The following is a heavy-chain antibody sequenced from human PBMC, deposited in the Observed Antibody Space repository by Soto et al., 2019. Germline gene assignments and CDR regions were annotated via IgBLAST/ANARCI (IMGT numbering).Heavy chain of an antibody. V-gene: IGHV1-2*02. J-gene: IGHJ4*02. Sequence: QVQLVQSGAEVRKPGASVKVSCKASGYTFTDYYMHWVRQAPGQGLEWMGWINPKTGGTNYVQKFQGRVTMTRDTSITTAYMELSRLRSDETAVYYCARDVVGSDYFDSWGQGTLVTVSS. D-gene: IGHD1-26*01. CDR1: GYTFTDYY. CDR2: INPKTGGT. CDR3: ARDVVGSDYFDS.